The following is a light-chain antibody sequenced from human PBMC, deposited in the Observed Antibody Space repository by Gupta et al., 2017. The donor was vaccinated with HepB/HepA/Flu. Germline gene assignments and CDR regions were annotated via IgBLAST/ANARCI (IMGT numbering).Light chain of an antibody. V-gene: IGKV3-15*01. Sequence: EIVMTQSPATLSVSPGERATLSCRASQSVSSYLAWYQQKPGQAPRLLIYGASTRATGIPARFSGSGSGXEFTLTXSSLQYEDFAVYYWQQHNNWTTFGXGTKVEIK. CDR1: QSVSSY. J-gene: IGKJ4*01. CDR2: GAS. CDR3: QQHNNWTT.